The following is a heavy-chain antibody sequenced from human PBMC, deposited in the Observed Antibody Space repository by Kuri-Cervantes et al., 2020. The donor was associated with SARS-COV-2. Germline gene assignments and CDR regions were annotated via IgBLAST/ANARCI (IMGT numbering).Heavy chain of an antibody. CDR1: GYTFTGYY. D-gene: IGHD1-26*01. CDR3: AAGIVGDTHAIDI. Sequence: ASVKVSCKASGYTFTGYYMHWVRQAPGQGLEWMGWINPNSGGTNYAQKFQGRVTMTRDTSISTAYMELSRLRSDDTAVYYCAAGIVGDTHAIDIWGQGTMVTVSS. V-gene: IGHV1-2*02. CDR2: INPNSGGT. J-gene: IGHJ3*02.